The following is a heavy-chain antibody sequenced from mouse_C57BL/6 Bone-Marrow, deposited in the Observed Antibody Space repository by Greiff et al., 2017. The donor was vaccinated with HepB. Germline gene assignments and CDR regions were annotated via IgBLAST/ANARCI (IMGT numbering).Heavy chain of an antibody. J-gene: IGHJ2*01. V-gene: IGHV8-8*01. CDR3: AGIERCTTVIAGYFDY. D-gene: IGHD1-1*02. CDR2: IWWDDDK. CDR1: GFSLSTFGMG. Sequence: QVTLKVSGPGILQPSQTLSLTCSFSGFSLSTFGMGVGWIRQPSGKGLEWLAHIWWDDDKYYNPALKSRLTISKDTSKNQVFLKIANVDTAGTATYYYAGIERCTTVIAGYFDYWGQGTTLTVSS.